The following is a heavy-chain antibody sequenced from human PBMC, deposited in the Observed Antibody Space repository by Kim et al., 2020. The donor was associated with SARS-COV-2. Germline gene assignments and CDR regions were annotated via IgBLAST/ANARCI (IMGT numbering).Heavy chain of an antibody. Sequence: RTTHNPYIKSRVTISVDTSKNQFSLKLSSVTAADTAVYYCARAIDGAFDIWGQGTMVTVSS. CDR3: ARAIDGAFDI. CDR2: RT. J-gene: IGHJ3*02. V-gene: IGHV4-34*01.